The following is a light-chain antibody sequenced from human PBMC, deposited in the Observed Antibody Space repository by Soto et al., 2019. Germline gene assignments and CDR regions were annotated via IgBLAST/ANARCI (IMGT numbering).Light chain of an antibody. CDR2: GAS. CDR3: QQRSNWPSGT. Sequence: NFFSQSPPPPSFSPGEKATPSRRARQSVTNYLAWYQQNPGQAPRLLIYGASNRATGIPARFSGSGSGTDFTLTISSLEPEDFAVYYCQQRSNWPSGTFGQGTKVDIK. J-gene: IGKJ1*01. CDR1: QSVTNY. V-gene: IGKV3-11*01.